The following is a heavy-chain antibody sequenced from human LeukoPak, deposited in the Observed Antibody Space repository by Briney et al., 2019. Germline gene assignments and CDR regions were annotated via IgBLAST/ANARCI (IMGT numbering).Heavy chain of an antibody. D-gene: IGHD3-3*01. CDR3: ASRVLLDGMDV. J-gene: IGHJ6*02. Sequence: ASVKVSCKASGYTFTAYAMHWVRQPPGQRLEWMGWINAGSGITKYSQKFQGRVTITRDTSARPAYMELRSLRSEETAVYYCASRVLLDGMDVWGQGTTVTVSS. CDR1: GYTFTAYA. CDR2: INAGSGIT. V-gene: IGHV1-3*01.